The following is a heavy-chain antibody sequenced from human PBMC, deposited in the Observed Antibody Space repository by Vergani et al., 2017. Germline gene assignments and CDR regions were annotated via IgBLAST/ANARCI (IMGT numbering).Heavy chain of an antibody. Sequence: EVQLLESGGGLVQPGGSLRLSCAASGFTFSSYAVSWVRQAPGKGLEWVSAISGSGGSTYYADSVKGRFTISRDNSKNTLYLQMNSLRAEDTAVYYCAKVYYYDSSGSPSPCDYWGQGTLVTVSS. CDR1: GFTFSSYA. J-gene: IGHJ4*02. D-gene: IGHD3-22*01. CDR3: AKVYYYDSSGSPSPCDY. CDR2: ISGSGGST. V-gene: IGHV3-23*01.